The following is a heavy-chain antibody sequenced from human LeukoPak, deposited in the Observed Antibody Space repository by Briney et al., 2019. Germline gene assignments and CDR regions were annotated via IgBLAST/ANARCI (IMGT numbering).Heavy chain of an antibody. J-gene: IGHJ4*02. Sequence: PGGSLRLSCAASGFTFSDSAMHWVRQASGKGLEWVGRIRSKPNSYTTTYAPSLKGRFTISRDDSKNTAYLQMNSLKTEDTAVYYCAKRGVTRTYYFDWWGQGTLVTVSS. D-gene: IGHD1-1*01. V-gene: IGHV3-73*01. CDR2: IRSKPNSYTT. CDR3: AKRGVTRTYYFDW. CDR1: GFTFSDSA.